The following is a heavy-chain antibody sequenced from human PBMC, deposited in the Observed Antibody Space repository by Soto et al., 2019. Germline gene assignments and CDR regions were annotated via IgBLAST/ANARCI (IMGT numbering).Heavy chain of an antibody. V-gene: IGHV3-7*01. CDR1: GFTFSSYW. J-gene: IGHJ6*03. Sequence: GGSLRLSCAASGFTFSSYWMSWVRQAPGKGLEWVANIKQDGSEKYYVDSVKGRFTISRDNAKNSLYLQMNSLRAEDTAVYYCARDGQIVATIEDYGDYVDSYYYYMDVWGKGTTVTVS. D-gene: IGHD4-17*01. CDR2: IKQDGSEK. CDR3: ARDGQIVATIEDYGDYVDSYYYYMDV.